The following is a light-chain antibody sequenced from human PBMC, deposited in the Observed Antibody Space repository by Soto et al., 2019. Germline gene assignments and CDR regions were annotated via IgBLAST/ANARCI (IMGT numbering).Light chain of an antibody. CDR3: QQYASSPLLT. V-gene: IGKV3-20*01. J-gene: IGKJ4*01. CDR2: GTS. Sequence: EIVLTQSPVTLSLFPGDTAILSCRAIGTIGRTYLARYQQKPGQAPRLLLFGTSSRATGNPDRFSGSGSGTDFTLSINRLEPADFAVYYCQQYASSPLLTFGGGTKVDIK. CDR1: GTIGRTY.